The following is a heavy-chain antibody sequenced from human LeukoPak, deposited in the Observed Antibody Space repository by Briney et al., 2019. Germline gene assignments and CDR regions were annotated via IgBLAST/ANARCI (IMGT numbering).Heavy chain of an antibody. Sequence: PSETLSLTCAVYGGSFSGYYWSWIRQPPGKGLEWIGEINHSGSTNYNPSLKSRVTISVDTSKNQFSLKLSSVTAADTAVYHCARGVVTIDYWGQGTLVTVSS. CDR2: INHSGST. D-gene: IGHD3-22*01. CDR1: GGSFSGYY. V-gene: IGHV4-34*01. J-gene: IGHJ4*02. CDR3: ARGVVTIDY.